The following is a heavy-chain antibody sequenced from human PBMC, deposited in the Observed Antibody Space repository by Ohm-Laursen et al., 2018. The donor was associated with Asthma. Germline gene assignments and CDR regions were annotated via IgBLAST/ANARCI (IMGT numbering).Heavy chain of an antibody. CDR3: ARRDFSGGDPSAAFDI. CDR2: ITSDGSWT. D-gene: IGHD2-21*02. Sequence: SLRLSCAASGFTFRSYAMHWVRQAPGKGLEWVSIITSDGSWTSYADSVKGRFTISRDNSKNTLYMQMNSLRAEDTAVYYCARRDFSGGDPSAAFDIWGQGTMVTVSS. J-gene: IGHJ3*02. CDR1: GFTFRSYA. V-gene: IGHV3-30-3*01.